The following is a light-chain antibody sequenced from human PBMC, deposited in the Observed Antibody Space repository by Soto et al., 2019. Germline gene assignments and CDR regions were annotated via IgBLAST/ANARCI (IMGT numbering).Light chain of an antibody. V-gene: IGKV3-11*01. J-gene: IGKJ1*01. CDR2: DAS. CDR1: QSVDRY. Sequence: EIVLRQSPATLSLSPGERATLSCRASQSVDRYLVWYQQKPGQAPRLLIHDASNRATGIPARFSGSGSGTDFTLTISSLEPEDFAVYYCQQRKYWPPITFGQGTKVDIK. CDR3: QQRKYWPPIT.